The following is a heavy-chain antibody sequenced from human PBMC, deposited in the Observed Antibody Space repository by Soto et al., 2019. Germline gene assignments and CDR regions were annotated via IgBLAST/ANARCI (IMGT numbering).Heavy chain of an antibody. V-gene: IGHV1-69*02. J-gene: IGHJ6*03. CDR2: IIPILGIA. D-gene: IGHD5-18*01. Sequence: QVQLVQSGAEVKKPGSSVKVSCKASGGTFSSYTISWVRQAPGQGLEWMGRIIPILGIANYAQKFQGRVTITADKPTSTAYMELSSLRSEDTAVYYCANARGGYSYGKYYYYMDVWGKGTTVTVSS. CDR3: ANARGGYSYGKYYYYMDV. CDR1: GGTFSSYT.